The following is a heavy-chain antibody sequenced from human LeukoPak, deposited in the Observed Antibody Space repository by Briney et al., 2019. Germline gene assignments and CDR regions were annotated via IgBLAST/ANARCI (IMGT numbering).Heavy chain of an antibody. CDR2: IKSNADGGTP. CDR1: GFSFMNAW. Sequence: PGGSLRLSCAASGFSFMNAWMIWVRQAPGKGLEWVGRIKSNADGGTPDYAAPARGRFTISRDDSKNTLYLQMNSLKTEDTAVYYCTTFYHEYSPYWGRGTLVSVSS. V-gene: IGHV3-15*01. CDR3: TTFYHEYSPY. J-gene: IGHJ4*02. D-gene: IGHD2/OR15-2a*01.